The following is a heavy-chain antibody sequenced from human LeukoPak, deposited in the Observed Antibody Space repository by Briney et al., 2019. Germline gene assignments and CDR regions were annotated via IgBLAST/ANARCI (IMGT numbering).Heavy chain of an antibody. J-gene: IGHJ4*02. CDR1: GGSISNYY. Sequence: SETLSLTCTVSGGSISNYYWSWIRQPPGKGVEWIGYIYYTGTTNHNPSLKSRVIMSLDTSKNQFSLKLSSVTAADTAVYYCARRGGYSNSPFESWGQGTLATVSS. CDR3: ARRGGYSNSPFES. D-gene: IGHD6-13*01. V-gene: IGHV4-59*08. CDR2: IYYTGTT.